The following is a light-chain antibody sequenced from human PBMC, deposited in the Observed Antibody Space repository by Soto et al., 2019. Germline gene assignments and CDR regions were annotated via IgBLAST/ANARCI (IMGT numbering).Light chain of an antibody. J-gene: IGKJ2*01. CDR1: QNINTY. CDR2: AVS. V-gene: IGKV1-39*01. CDR3: QQLYSYPYT. Sequence: DIQMTQSLSSVSASVGDRVTLSCRASQNINTYLNWYQQKPGKAPQLLIFAVSTLQRGVPSRFSGSGSGTDFTLTISSLQPEDFATYYCQQLYSYPYTFGQGTKLEI.